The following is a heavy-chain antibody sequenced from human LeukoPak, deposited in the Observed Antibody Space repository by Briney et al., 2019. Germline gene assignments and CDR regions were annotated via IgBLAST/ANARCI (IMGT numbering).Heavy chain of an antibody. CDR3: AKDARSYRYTLFDY. Sequence: GGSLRLSCAASGFTFSSYSTNWVRQAPGKGLEWVSYISSSSSTIYYADSVKGRFTISRDNAKNSLYLQMNSLRDEDTAVYYCAKDARSYRYTLFDYWGQGTLVTVSS. CDR1: GFTFSSYS. V-gene: IGHV3-48*02. CDR2: ISSSSSTI. D-gene: IGHD3-16*02. J-gene: IGHJ4*02.